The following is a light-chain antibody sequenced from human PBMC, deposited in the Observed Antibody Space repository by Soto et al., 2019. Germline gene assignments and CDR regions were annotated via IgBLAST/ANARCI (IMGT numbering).Light chain of an antibody. J-gene: IGKJ4*01. CDR1: QSISSY. CDR3: QQSYSTPLT. V-gene: IGKV1-39*01. Sequence: DIQMTQSPSSLSVSLGDRVTITCGASQSISSYLNWYQQKQGKAPKLLIYAASSLQSGVPSRFSGSGYGTDFNLTISSLQPEDFATYYCQQSYSTPLTFGGGTKVDIK. CDR2: AAS.